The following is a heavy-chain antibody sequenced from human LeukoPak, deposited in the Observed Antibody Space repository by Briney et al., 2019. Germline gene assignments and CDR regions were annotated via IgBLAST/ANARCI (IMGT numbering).Heavy chain of an antibody. CDR1: GGSISSHY. D-gene: IGHD3-3*01. J-gene: IGHJ6*03. CDR2: IYYSGST. CDR3: ARDSAYYDFWSGCPSGYMDV. V-gene: IGHV4-59*11. Sequence: SETLSLTCTVSGGSISSHYWSWIRQPPGKGLEWIGYIYYSGSTNYNPSLKSRVTISVDTSKNQFSLKLSSVTAADTAVYYCARDSAYYDFWSGCPSGYMDVWGKGTTVTVSS.